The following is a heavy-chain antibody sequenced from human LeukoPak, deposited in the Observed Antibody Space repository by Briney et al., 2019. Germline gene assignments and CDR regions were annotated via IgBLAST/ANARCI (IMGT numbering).Heavy chain of an antibody. V-gene: IGHV4-31*03. D-gene: IGHD3-10*01. CDR3: ARADYFGSGSYGFYFDY. J-gene: IGHJ4*02. CDR1: GGSISSGGYY. Sequence: SQTLSLTCTVSGGSISSGGYYWSWIRQHPGKGLEWIGYIHYSGNMYYNPSLKSRVTISVDTSKNQFSLRLSSVTAADTAVYYCARADYFGSGSYGFYFDYWGQGILVTVSS. CDR2: IHYSGNM.